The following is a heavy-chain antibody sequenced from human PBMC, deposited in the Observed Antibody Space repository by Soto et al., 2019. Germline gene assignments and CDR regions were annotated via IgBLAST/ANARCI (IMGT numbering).Heavy chain of an antibody. Sequence: EVQLLESGGGLVQPGGSLRLFCAASGFTFSSYAMSWVRQAPGKGLEWVSAISGSGGSTYYADSVKGRFTISRVNSKNTLYLQMNSLRAEDTAVYYCAKGKSRDGYKKNGMDVWGQGTTVTVSS. V-gene: IGHV3-23*01. D-gene: IGHD5-12*01. J-gene: IGHJ6*02. CDR3: AKGKSRDGYKKNGMDV. CDR1: GFTFSSYA. CDR2: ISGSGGST.